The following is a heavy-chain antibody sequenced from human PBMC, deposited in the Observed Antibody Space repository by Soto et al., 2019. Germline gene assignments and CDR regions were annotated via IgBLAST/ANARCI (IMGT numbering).Heavy chain of an antibody. CDR1: GGSISSYY. V-gene: IGHV4-34*01. D-gene: IGHD4-17*01. CDR2: INHSGST. Sequence: PSETLSLTCTVSGGSISSYYWSWIRQPPGKGLEWIGEINHSGSTNYNPSLKSRVTISVDTPKNQFSLKLSSVTAADTAVYYCASYYDYGDYYFDYWGQGTLVTVSS. J-gene: IGHJ4*02. CDR3: ASYYDYGDYYFDY.